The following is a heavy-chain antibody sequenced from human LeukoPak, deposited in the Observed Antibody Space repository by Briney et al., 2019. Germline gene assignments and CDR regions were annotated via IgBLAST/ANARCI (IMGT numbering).Heavy chain of an antibody. CDR1: GDSISGSNYH. V-gene: IGHV4-39*07. CDR2: VHHTGRA. CDR3: AREPDA. J-gene: IGHJ5*02. Sequence: SETLSLTCTVSGDSISGSNYHWGWLRQPPGKGLEWLGTVHHTGRAFYNPSLRGRTTVSVDTSKNQFSLKLTSVTAADTAVYYCAREPDAWGQGTLVTVSS.